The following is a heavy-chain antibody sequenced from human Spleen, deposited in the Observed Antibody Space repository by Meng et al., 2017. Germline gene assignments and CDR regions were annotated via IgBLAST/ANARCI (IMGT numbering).Heavy chain of an antibody. J-gene: IGHJ4*02. CDR1: GFTFDDYT. V-gene: IGHV3-43*01. CDR2: ISWDGGDT. Sequence: GGSLRLSCAASGFTFDDYTMHWVRQAPGKGLEWVSFISWDGGDTFYADSVKGRFTISRDNSKNSLYLQMNSLRSEDTALYYCAKASYSGYDSFFDYWGQGTLVTVSS. CDR3: AKASYSGYDSFFDY. D-gene: IGHD5-12*01.